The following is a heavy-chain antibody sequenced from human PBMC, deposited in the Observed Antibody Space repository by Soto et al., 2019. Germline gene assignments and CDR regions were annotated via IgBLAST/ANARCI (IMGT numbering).Heavy chain of an antibody. CDR1: GYSISSGYY. CDR2: IYHSGST. CDR3: ERAADTVTPGWFDP. V-gene: IGHV4-38-2*01. J-gene: IGHJ5*02. Sequence: SETLSLTCAVSGYSISSGYYWGWIRQTPGKGLEWIASIYHSGSTYYNPSLKSRVTISVDTSKNQFSLKLTSVTAADTAVYYCERAADTVTPGWFDPWGQGIMVTVS. D-gene: IGHD4-17*01.